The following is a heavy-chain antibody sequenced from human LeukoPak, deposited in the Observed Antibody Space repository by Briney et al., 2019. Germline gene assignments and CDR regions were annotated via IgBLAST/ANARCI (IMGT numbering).Heavy chain of an antibody. J-gene: IGHJ5*02. CDR3: ARERYSSSSGFDP. Sequence: SVKVSCKASGYTFTSYAISWVRQAPGQGLEWMGRIIPILGIANYAQKFQGRVTITADKSTSTAYMELSSLRSEDTAVYYCARERYSSSSGFDPWGQGTLVTVSS. CDR1: GYTFTSYA. V-gene: IGHV1-69*04. CDR2: IIPILGIA. D-gene: IGHD6-6*01.